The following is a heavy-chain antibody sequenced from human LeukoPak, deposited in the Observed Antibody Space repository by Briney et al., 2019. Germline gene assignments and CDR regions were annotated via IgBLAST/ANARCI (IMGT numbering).Heavy chain of an antibody. V-gene: IGHV4-59*01. CDR2: IYYSGST. Sequence: KPSETLSLTCTVSGGSISSYYWSWIRQPPGKRLEWIGYIYYSGSTNYNPSLKSRVTISVDTSKNQFSLKLSSVTAADTAVYYCARATSGIAAAGQLYFDYWGQGTLVTVSS. J-gene: IGHJ4*02. CDR1: GGSISSYY. CDR3: ARATSGIAAAGQLYFDY. D-gene: IGHD6-13*01.